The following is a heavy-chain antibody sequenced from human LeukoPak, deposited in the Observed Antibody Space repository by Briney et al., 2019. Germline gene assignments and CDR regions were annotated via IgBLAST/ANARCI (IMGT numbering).Heavy chain of an antibody. V-gene: IGHV4-34*01. J-gene: IGHJ4*02. CDR3: ATYHEMDQLLSDY. Sequence: SETLSLTCAVYGGSFSGYYWSWIRQPPGKGLEWIGEINHSGSTNYNPSLKSRVTISVDTSKNQFSLKLSSVTAADTAVYYCATYHEMDQLLSDYWGQGTLVTVSS. D-gene: IGHD2-2*01. CDR1: GGSFSGYY. CDR2: INHSGST.